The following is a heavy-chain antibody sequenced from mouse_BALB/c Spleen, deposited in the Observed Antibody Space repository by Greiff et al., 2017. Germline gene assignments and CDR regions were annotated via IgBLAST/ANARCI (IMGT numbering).Heavy chain of an antibody. J-gene: IGHJ2*01. D-gene: IGHD1-1*01. Sequence: EVKLQESGPGLVKPSQSLSLTCTVTGYSITSDYAWNWIRQFPGNKLEWMGYISYSGSTSYNPSLKSRISITRDTSKNQFFLQLNSVTTEDTATYYCARRGTTVVYFDYWGQGTTLSVSS. CDR3: ARRGTTVVYFDY. V-gene: IGHV3-2*02. CDR2: ISYSGST. CDR1: GYSITSDYA.